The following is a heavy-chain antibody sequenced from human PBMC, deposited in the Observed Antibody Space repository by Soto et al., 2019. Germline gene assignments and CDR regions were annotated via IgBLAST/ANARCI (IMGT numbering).Heavy chain of an antibody. Sequence: ASVKVSCKASGGTFSSYAISWVRQAPGQGLEWMGGIIPIFGTANYAQKFQGRVTITADEPTSTAYMELSSLRSEDTAVYYCARRSYYDSSGYYYPIDYWGQGTLVTVSS. J-gene: IGHJ4*02. CDR2: IIPIFGTA. V-gene: IGHV1-69*13. CDR3: ARRSYYDSSGYYYPIDY. CDR1: GGTFSSYA. D-gene: IGHD3-22*01.